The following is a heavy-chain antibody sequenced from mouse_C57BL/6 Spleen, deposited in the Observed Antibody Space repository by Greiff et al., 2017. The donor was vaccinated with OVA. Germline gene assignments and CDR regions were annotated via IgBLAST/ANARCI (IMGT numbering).Heavy chain of an antibody. CDR1: GFTFSDYG. Sequence: EVKLMESGGGLVKPGGSLKLSCAASGFTFSDYGMHWVRQAPEKGLEWVAYISSGSSTIYYADTVKGRFTISRDNAKNTLFLQMTSLRSEDTAMYYCARGHYDYDDVYYYFDYWGQGTTLTVSS. V-gene: IGHV5-17*01. CDR2: ISSGSSTI. J-gene: IGHJ2*01. D-gene: IGHD2-4*01. CDR3: ARGHYDYDDVYYYFDY.